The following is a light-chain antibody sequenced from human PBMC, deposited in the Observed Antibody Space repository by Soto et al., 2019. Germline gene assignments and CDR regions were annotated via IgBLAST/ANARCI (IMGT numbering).Light chain of an antibody. CDR1: NSDIGRFKY. CDR3: CSYTTTSPWL. V-gene: IGLV2-14*03. J-gene: IGLJ3*02. CDR2: DVT. Sequence: QSALTQPASVSGSPGQSITISCTGTNSDIGRFKYVSWHQQHPGKATKLIIYDVTNRPSGVSDRFSGSKSGNTASLTISGLQAEDEADYYCCSYTTTSPWLFGSGTKL.